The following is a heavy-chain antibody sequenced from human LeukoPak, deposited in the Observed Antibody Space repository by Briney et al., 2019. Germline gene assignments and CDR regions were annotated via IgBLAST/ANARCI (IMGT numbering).Heavy chain of an antibody. CDR1: GGSISGGSYY. V-gene: IGHV4-61*02. D-gene: IGHD2-15*01. CDR3: AREGDIGHYY. J-gene: IGHJ4*02. CDR2: IYTSGST. Sequence: SETLSLTCTVSGGSISGGSYYWSWIRQPAGKGLEWIGRIYTSGSTNYNPSLKSRVTISVDTSKNQFSLKLSSVTAADTAVYYCAREGDIGHYYWGQGTLVTVSS.